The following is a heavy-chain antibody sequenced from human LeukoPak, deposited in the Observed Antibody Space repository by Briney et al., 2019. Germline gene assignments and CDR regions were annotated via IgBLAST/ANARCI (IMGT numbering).Heavy chain of an antibody. CDR2: IYYSGST. V-gene: IGHV4-59*08. CDR1: GGSISSYY. CDR3: AKDLSSAITSALVLDV. Sequence: SETLSLTCTVSGGSISSYYWSWIRQPPGKGLEWIGYIYYSGSTNYNPSLKSRVTISVDTSKNQFSLKLSSVTAADTALYYCAKDLSSAITSALVLDVWGQGTTVIVSS. D-gene: IGHD3-22*01. J-gene: IGHJ6*02.